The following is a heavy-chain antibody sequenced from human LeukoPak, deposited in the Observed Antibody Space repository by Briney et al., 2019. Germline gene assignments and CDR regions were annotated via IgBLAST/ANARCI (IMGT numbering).Heavy chain of an antibody. V-gene: IGHV4-59*01. CDR3: ARGGLENGYHSNDGFDI. J-gene: IGHJ3*02. Sequence: SETLSLTCTVSGGSISGYYWSWIRQPPGKGLEWIGYIYYSGSTNYNPSLKSRVTMSVDTSRNQFSLKLSSVTAADTAVYYCARGGLENGYHSNDGFDIWGQGTMVSVPS. CDR2: IYYSGST. CDR1: GGSISGYY. D-gene: IGHD3-22*01.